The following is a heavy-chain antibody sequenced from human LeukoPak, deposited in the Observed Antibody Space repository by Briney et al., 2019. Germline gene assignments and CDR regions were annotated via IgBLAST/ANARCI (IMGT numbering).Heavy chain of an antibody. CDR2: IIPIFGTA. CDR3: ARDRLDSARWFDP. J-gene: IGHJ5*02. CDR1: GGTFSSYA. V-gene: IGHV1-69*13. D-gene: IGHD2-2*03. Sequence: ASVKVSCKASGGTFSSYAISWVRQAPGQGLEWMGGIIPIFGTANYAQKFQGRVTITADESTSTAYMELSGLRSEDTAVYYCARDRLDSARWFDPWGQGTLVTVSS.